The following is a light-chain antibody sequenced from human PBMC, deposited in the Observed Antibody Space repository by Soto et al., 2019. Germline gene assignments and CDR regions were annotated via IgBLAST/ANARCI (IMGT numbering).Light chain of an antibody. V-gene: IGKV1-5*03. Sequence: DIQMTQSPSTLSASVGDRVTITCRASQSISSWLAWYQQKPGKAPKVLIYKASSLESGVPSRFSGSGSGTEFTLTISSLQPDDFATYYCQQYNRYFAWTFGQGTKVEIK. J-gene: IGKJ1*01. CDR2: KAS. CDR3: QQYNRYFAWT. CDR1: QSISSW.